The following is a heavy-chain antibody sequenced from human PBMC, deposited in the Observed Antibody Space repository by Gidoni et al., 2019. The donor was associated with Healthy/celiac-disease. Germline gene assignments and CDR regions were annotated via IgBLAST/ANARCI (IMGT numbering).Heavy chain of an antibody. CDR3: ARDSPLYCSGGSCYDGMDV. J-gene: IGHJ6*02. D-gene: IGHD2-15*01. CDR1: GSTFSSSS. V-gene: IGHV3-21*01. Sequence: EVQLVESGGGLVKPGGSLRLSFAASGSTFSSSSMNWVRQAPGKGLAWVSSISSSSSYIYYADSVKGRFTISRDNAKNSLYLQMNSLRAEDTAVYYCARDSPLYCSGGSCYDGMDVWGQGTTVTVSS. CDR2: ISSSSSYI.